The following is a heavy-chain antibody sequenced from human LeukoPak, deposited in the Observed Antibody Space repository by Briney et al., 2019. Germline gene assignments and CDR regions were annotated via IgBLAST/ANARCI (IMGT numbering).Heavy chain of an antibody. J-gene: IGHJ4*02. D-gene: IGHD3-10*01. Sequence: PGGSLRLSCAASGFTFSSYWMSWVRQAPGKGLEWVANIKQDGSEKYYVDSVKGRFTISRDNAKNSLYLQMNSLRAEDTAVYYCARDLVGLDIITMVRGVSTGYFDYWGQGTLVTVSS. CDR2: IKQDGSEK. V-gene: IGHV3-7*01. CDR1: GFTFSSYW. CDR3: ARDLVGLDIITMVRGVSTGYFDY.